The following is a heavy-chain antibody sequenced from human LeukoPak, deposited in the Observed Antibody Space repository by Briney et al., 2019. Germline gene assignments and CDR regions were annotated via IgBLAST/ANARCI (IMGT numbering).Heavy chain of an antibody. J-gene: IGHJ4*02. Sequence: SGGSLRLSCAGSGFIVSSNYMSWVRQAAGKGLEWVSVIYGSSRTYYADSVKGRFTISRDNSKNTLYLQMNSLRAEDTAVYYCARVPPIAAAADYWGQGTLATVSS. CDR3: ARVPPIAAAADY. D-gene: IGHD6-13*01. CDR1: GFIVSSNY. CDR2: IYGSSRT. V-gene: IGHV3-66*01.